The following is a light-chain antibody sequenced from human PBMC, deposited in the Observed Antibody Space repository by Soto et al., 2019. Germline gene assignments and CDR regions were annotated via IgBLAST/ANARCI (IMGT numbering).Light chain of an antibody. CDR1: NSNIGSNT. CDR3: SSWDDNLDAEV. J-gene: IGLJ1*01. Sequence: QSVLTQPPSASGTPGQVFTISCSGSNSNIGSNTVNWYQQLPGTAPKLLIYTNDQRPSGVPDRFSGSKSGTSASLAISGLQFEDEADYHCSSWDDNLDAEVFGAGTKLTVL. V-gene: IGLV1-44*01. CDR2: TND.